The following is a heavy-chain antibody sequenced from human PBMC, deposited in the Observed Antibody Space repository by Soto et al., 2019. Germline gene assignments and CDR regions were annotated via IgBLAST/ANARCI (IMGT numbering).Heavy chain of an antibody. V-gene: IGHV1-2*02. D-gene: IGHD2-2*01. Sequence: GASVKVSCKASGYTFTGYYMHWVRQAPGQGLEWMGWINPNSGGTNYAQKFQGRVTMTRDTSISTAYMELSRLRSDDTAVYYCARDSAYCSSTSCPEPASYYYYGMDVWGQGTTFTVSS. CDR1: GYTFTGYY. CDR2: INPNSGGT. J-gene: IGHJ6*02. CDR3: ARDSAYCSSTSCPEPASYYYYGMDV.